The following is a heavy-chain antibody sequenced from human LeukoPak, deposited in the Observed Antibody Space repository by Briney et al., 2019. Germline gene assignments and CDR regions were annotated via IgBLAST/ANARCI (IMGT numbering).Heavy chain of an antibody. CDR3: ARVSGDYVFDY. Sequence: KSSETLCLTCAVYGGSFSDYYWSRIRQPPGKGLEWIGEINHSGSTNYNPSLKSRVTISADTSKNQFSLKLSSVTAADTAVYYCARVSGDYVFDYWGQGTLVTVSS. J-gene: IGHJ4*02. CDR2: INHSGST. V-gene: IGHV4-34*01. CDR1: GGSFSDYY. D-gene: IGHD4-17*01.